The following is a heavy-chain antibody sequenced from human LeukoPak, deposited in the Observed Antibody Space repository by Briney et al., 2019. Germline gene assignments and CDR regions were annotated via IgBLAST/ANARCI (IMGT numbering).Heavy chain of an antibody. V-gene: IGHV4-61*02. D-gene: IGHD3-10*01. CDR3: AIGPVLIWFGESFHYFDY. CDR2: IYTSGST. J-gene: IGHJ4*02. CDR1: GGSISSGSYY. Sequence: PSETLSLTCTVSGGSISSGSYYWSWIRQPAGKGLEWIGRIYTSGSTNYNPSLKSRVTISVDTSKNQFSLKLSSVTAADTAVYYCAIGPVLIWFGESFHYFDYWGEGTLVTVSS.